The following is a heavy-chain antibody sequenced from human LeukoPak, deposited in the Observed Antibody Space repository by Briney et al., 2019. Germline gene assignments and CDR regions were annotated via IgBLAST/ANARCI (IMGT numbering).Heavy chain of an antibody. CDR1: GFTFSSYA. J-gene: IGHJ5*02. CDR3: ARQNRDYRNWFDP. Sequence: GGSPRLSCAASGFTFSSYAMHWVRQAPGKGLEWVAVISYDGSNKYYADSVKGRFTISRDNSKNTLYLQMNSLRAEDTAVYYCARQNRDYRNWFDPWGQGTLVTVSS. V-gene: IGHV3-30*04. D-gene: IGHD4-11*01. CDR2: ISYDGSNK.